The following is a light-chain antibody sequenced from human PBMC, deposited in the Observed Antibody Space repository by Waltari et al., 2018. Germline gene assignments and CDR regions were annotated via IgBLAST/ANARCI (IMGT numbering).Light chain of an antibody. J-gene: IGLJ1*01. V-gene: IGLV3-21*04. CDR1: NIGTYS. CDR2: YDR. Sequence: SYVVTQPPSVSVAPGETATITCGGDNIGTYSVHWYQQKAGQAPVLVIFYDRDRPPGIPERFSGSNSGNTATLTISRVEAGDEARYYCHVWHPHVDPGVFGTGTEVTVL. CDR3: HVWHPHVDPGV.